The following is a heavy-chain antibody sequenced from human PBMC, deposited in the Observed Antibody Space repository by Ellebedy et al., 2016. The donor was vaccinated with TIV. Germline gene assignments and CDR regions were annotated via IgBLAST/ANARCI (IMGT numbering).Heavy chain of an antibody. CDR3: ARTDPWQPIDD. J-gene: IGHJ4*02. CDR2: VYYSGSP. D-gene: IGHD2-21*02. Sequence: MPSETLSLTCSVSGGSVSSTRYYWAWIRQPPGKGLEYIGSVYYSGSPYYNQSFKSRVTLSADTSKNQFSLNLRTVTAADTAVYYCARTDPWQPIDDWGQGTLVTVSS. V-gene: IGHV4-39*01. CDR1: GGSVSSTRYY.